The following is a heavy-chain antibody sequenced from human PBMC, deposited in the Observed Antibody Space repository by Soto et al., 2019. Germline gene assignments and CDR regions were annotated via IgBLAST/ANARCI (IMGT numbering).Heavy chain of an antibody. J-gene: IGHJ4*02. D-gene: IGHD1-26*01. CDR1: GGTFSSYS. CDR3: AIGSTYSGEFEF. V-gene: IGHV1-69*01. Sequence: QVQLVQSGAEVKKPGSSVKVSCKASGGTFSSYSITWVRQAPGQRLEWMGGFVPLVGTANYAQKFQGRLTITAGESASTAYMDLSSLRSDDTAIYYCAIGSTYSGEFEFWGQGSLVTVSS. CDR2: FVPLVGTA.